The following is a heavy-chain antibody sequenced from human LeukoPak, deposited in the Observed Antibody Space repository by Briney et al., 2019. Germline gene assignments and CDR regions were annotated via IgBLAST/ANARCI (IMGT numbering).Heavy chain of an antibody. CDR2: IYYSGST. V-gene: IGHV4-39*07. D-gene: IGHD3-3*01. J-gene: IGHJ4*02. CDR3: ARVTRFLEWLLHFDY. CDR1: GGSISSSSYY. Sequence: SETLSLTCTVSGGSISSSSYYWGWIRQPLGKGLEWIGSIYYSGSTYYNPSLKSRVTISVDTSKNQFSLKLSSVTAADTAVYYCARVTRFLEWLLHFDYWGQGTLVTVSS.